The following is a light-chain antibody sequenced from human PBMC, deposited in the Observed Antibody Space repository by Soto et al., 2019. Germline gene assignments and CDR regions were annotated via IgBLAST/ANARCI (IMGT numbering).Light chain of an antibody. CDR2: GAS. V-gene: IGKV3-15*01. CDR1: KAIKTN. CDR3: QQSYSSPLT. Sequence: EIVMTQSPATLSVSPGEIATLSCRASKAIKTNLARYQKKPGQAPRLLIYGASTRVAGFPARFSGSGSGTEFTLIISSLQSEDVATYYCQQSYSSPLTFGGGTKVEIK. J-gene: IGKJ4*01.